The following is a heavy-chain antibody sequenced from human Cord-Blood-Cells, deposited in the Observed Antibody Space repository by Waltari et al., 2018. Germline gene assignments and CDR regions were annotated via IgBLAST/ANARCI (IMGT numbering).Heavy chain of an antibody. CDR1: GFTFSGSA. Sequence: EVQLVESGGGLVQPGGSLNLSCAASGFTFSGSAMHWVRPAFGKGLEWVGRIRSKANSYATAYAASVKGRFTISRDDSKNTAYLQMNSLKTEDTAVYYCTRHGAYCGGDCYDYWGQGTLVTVSS. CDR2: IRSKANSYAT. CDR3: TRHGAYCGGDCYDY. V-gene: IGHV3-73*02. J-gene: IGHJ4*02. D-gene: IGHD2-21*01.